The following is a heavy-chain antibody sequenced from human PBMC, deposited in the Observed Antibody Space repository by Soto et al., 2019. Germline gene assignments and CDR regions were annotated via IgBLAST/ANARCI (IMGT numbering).Heavy chain of an antibody. CDR3: ARRTIFGAFDI. CDR2: IYYSGST. J-gene: IGHJ3*02. V-gene: IGHV4-59*08. CDR1: GGSISSYY. Sequence: PSETLSLTCTVSGGSISSYYWSWIRQPPGKGLEWIGYIYYSGSTNYNPSLKSRVTISVDTSKNQFSLKLSSVTAADTAVYYCARRTIFGAFDIWGQGTMVTVSS. D-gene: IGHD3-3*01.